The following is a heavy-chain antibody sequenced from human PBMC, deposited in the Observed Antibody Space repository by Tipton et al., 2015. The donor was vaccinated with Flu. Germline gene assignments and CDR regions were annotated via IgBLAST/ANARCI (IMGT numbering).Heavy chain of an antibody. Sequence: SLRLSCAASGFTFSTHWMNWVLQAPGKRLEWVTNIRHDGGEEHYLDSVKGRFTISRDNAKSSLYLQMNSLRVEDTAVYYCARDCCSSASFLRCGLDVCGSGIPVTVS. V-gene: IGHV3-7*01. D-gene: IGHD2-2*01. CDR1: GFTFSTHW. CDR2: IRHDGGEE. J-gene: IGHJ6*02. CDR3: ARDCCSSASFLRCGLDV.